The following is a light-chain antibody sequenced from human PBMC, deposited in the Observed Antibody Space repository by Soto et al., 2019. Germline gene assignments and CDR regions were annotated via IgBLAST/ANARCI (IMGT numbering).Light chain of an antibody. J-gene: IGLJ1*01. Sequence: QSVLTQPPSVSAAPGQKVTISCSGSSSNIGGNSVSWYQQLPGTAHKLLSYDANKRPSAIPDRYSGSKSGTSATLGITGFQTGDEPDYYCGSWDSSLSAYVFGTGTKGTVL. CDR1: SSNIGGNS. CDR3: GSWDSSLSAYV. CDR2: DAN. V-gene: IGLV1-51*01.